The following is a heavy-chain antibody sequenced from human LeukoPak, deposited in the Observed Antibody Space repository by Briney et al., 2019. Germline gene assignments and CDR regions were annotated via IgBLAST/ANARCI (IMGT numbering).Heavy chain of an antibody. D-gene: IGHD4-23*01. CDR1: AFTFSNSW. J-gene: IGHJ4*02. CDR3: ARERQGTSHYDGKESFDY. Sequence: GGSLKLSCVASAFTFSNSWMSWVRQVPGKGLEWVANIEQDGREKNYVDSVKGRFTISGDNGKNSLYLEMNSLRAEDTAVYYCARERQGTSHYDGKESFDYWGQGTLVTVSS. V-gene: IGHV3-7*01. CDR2: IEQDGREK.